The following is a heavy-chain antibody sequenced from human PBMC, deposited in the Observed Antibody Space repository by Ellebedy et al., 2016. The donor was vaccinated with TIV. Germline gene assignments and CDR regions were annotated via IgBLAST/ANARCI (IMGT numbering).Heavy chain of an antibody. Sequence: SETLSLTXTVSGGSTSSSNWWSWLRQPPGKGLEWIGEILHSGSTNYNPSLGSRVTISVDNSKNQFSLKLSSVTAADTAVYFCARSCSPSCWECLEYWGQGVLVTVSS. V-gene: IGHV4-4*02. CDR1: GGSTSSSNW. CDR3: ARSCSPSCWECLEY. CDR2: ILHSGST. D-gene: IGHD2-2*01. J-gene: IGHJ4*02.